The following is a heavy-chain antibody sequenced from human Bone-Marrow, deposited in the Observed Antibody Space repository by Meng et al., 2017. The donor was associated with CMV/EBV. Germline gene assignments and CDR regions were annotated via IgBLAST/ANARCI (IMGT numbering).Heavy chain of an antibody. CDR2: INPNSGGT. J-gene: IGHJ4*02. CDR1: GYTFTGYY. CDR3: AREPTFGLTTYYFDY. D-gene: IGHD3-16*01. Sequence: ASVKVSCKASGYTFTGYYMHWVRQAPGQGLEWMGWINPNSGGTNYAQKFQGRVTMTRDTSIRTAYMELSRLRSDDTAVYYCAREPTFGLTTYYFDYWGQGTLVTVSS. V-gene: IGHV1-2*02.